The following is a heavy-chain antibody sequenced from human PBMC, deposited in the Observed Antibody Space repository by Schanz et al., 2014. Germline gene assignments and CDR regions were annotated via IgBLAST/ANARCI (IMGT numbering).Heavy chain of an antibody. CDR2: IIPIHGIV. Sequence: QVHLVQSGAEMKKPGASVKVSCKASGYTFTGYYMHWVRQAPGQGLEWMGRIIPIHGIVNYAQRFQDRVRITADKSTSTAYMDLRSLRSDDTAVYYCARGYGDSPTDFWGQGTLVTVSS. J-gene: IGHJ4*02. CDR1: GYTFTGYY. V-gene: IGHV1-69*02. D-gene: IGHD4-17*01. CDR3: ARGYGDSPTDF.